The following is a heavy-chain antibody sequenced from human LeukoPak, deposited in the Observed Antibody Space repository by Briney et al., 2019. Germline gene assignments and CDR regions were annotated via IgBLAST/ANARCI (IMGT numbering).Heavy chain of an antibody. CDR3: ARVRQLANLDY. J-gene: IGHJ4*02. CDR1: GGSISSGGYY. Sequence: SETLSLTCTVSGGSISSGGYYWSWIRQPPGKGLEWIGYIYHSGSTYYHPSLKSRVTISVDRSKNQFSLKLSSVTAADTAVYYCARVRQLANLDYWGQGTLVTVSS. V-gene: IGHV4-30-2*01. CDR2: IYHSGST. D-gene: IGHD6-13*01.